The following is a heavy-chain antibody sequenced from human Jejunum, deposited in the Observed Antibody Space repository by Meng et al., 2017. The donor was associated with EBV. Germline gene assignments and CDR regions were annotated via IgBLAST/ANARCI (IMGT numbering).Heavy chain of an antibody. CDR2: INTNTGSS. V-gene: IGHV7-4-1*02. CDR1: GDSFTNSA. D-gene: IGHD5-18*01. Sequence: QLVHSGSEFKNHGASVTVSCKASGDSFTNSAMNLVRQAPGQGGEWMGWINTNTGSSTYAQGFTGRFVFSLDTSVSTAYLQISSLKAEDTAVYYCARVRGYSYGRPFDYWGQGTLVTVSS. CDR3: ARVRGYSYGRPFDY. J-gene: IGHJ4*02.